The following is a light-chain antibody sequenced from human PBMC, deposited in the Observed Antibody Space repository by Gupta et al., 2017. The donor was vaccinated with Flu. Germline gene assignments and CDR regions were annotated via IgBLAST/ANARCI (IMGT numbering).Light chain of an antibody. CDR1: QTIYSN. J-gene: IGKJ4*01. CDR2: HAS. CDR3: QQYNRWPNN. Sequence: ETVMTQSPVTLSLSPGERATISCRASQTIYSNLAWYQQTPGQAPRLLIYHASTRATGIPARFSGSGSGTEFILTISSLQSEDFAVYYCQQYNRWPNNFGRGTRLEI. V-gene: IGKV3-15*01.